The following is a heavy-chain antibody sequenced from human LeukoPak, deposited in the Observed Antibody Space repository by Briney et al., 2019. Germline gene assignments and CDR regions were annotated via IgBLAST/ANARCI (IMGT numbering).Heavy chain of an antibody. CDR3: ARQVYYYDSSGYYFES. Sequence: SETLSLTCTVSGGSISSSSYYWGWIRQPPGKGLEWIGSIYYSGSTYYNPSLKSRVTISVDTSKNQFSLKLSSVTAADTAVYYCARQVYYYDSSGYYFESWGQGTLVTVSS. CDR2: IYYSGST. J-gene: IGHJ4*02. D-gene: IGHD3-22*01. V-gene: IGHV4-39*01. CDR1: GGSISSSSYY.